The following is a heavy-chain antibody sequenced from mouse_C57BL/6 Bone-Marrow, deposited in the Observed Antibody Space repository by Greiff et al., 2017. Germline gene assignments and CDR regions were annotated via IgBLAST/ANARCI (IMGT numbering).Heavy chain of an antibody. V-gene: IGHV8-8*01. Sequence: QVTLKVSGPGILQPSQTLSLTCSFSGFSLSTFGMGVGWLRQPSGKGLEWLAHIWWDDDKYYNPALKSRHTISKDTSKNPVFLKIANVDTADTATYYCARRPQFITTVPSFDYWGQGTTLTVSS. J-gene: IGHJ2*01. CDR2: IWWDDDK. CDR1: GFSLSTFGMG. CDR3: ARRPQFITTVPSFDY. D-gene: IGHD1-1*01.